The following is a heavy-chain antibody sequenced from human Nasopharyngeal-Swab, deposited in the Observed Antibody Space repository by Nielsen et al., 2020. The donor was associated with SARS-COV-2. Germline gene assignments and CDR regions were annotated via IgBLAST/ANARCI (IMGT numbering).Heavy chain of an antibody. CDR3: ARRYSYGMDV. Sequence: LRLSCTVSGGSISSGDYYWSWIRQPPGKGLEWIGYIYYSGNTYYNPSLKSRVTISVDTSKNQFSLKLSSVTAADTAVYYCARRYSYGMDVWGQGTTVTVSS. D-gene: IGHD5-18*01. CDR1: GGSISSGDYY. V-gene: IGHV4-30-4*01. J-gene: IGHJ6*02. CDR2: IYYSGNT.